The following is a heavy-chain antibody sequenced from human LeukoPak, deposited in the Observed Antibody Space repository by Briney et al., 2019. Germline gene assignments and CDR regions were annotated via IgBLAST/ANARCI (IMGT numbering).Heavy chain of an antibody. V-gene: IGHV3-23*01. CDR2: ISGSGGST. CDR1: GFTFSSYA. J-gene: IGHJ4*02. CDR3: AKGPPLGDSSGHVFDY. D-gene: IGHD3-22*01. Sequence: PGGSLRLSCADSGFTFSSYAMHWVRQAPGKGLEWVTAISGSGGSTYYADSVKGRFTISRDNSKNTLYLQMNSLRAEDTAVYYCAKGPPLGDSSGHVFDYWGQGTLVTVSS.